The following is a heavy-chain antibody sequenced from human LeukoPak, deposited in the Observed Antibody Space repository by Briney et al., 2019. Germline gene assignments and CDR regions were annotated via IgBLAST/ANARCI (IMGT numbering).Heavy chain of an antibody. J-gene: IGHJ4*02. CDR3: ARDPQNPTTNCSSTSCRDY. CDR2: IYHSGST. V-gene: IGHV4-30-2*01. CDR1: GGSISSGGYY. Sequence: SQTLSLTCTVSGGSISSGGYYWSWIRQPPGKGLEWIGYIYHSGSTYYNPSLKSRVTISVDRSKNQFSLKLSSVTAADTAVYYCARDPQNPTTNCSSTSCRDYWGQGTLVTVSS. D-gene: IGHD2-2*01.